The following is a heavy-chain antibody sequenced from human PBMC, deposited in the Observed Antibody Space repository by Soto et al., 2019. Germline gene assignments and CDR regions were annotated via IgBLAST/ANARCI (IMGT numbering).Heavy chain of an antibody. Sequence: SETLSLTCTVSGGSISSYYWSWIRQPPGKGLEWIGYIYYSGSTDYNPSLKSRVTISVDTSKNQFSLKLSSVTAADTAVYYCARDRIQLSDYYGMDVWGQGTTVTVSS. V-gene: IGHV4-59*01. J-gene: IGHJ6*02. CDR1: GGSISSYY. CDR3: ARDRIQLSDYYGMDV. CDR2: IYYSGST. D-gene: IGHD5-18*01.